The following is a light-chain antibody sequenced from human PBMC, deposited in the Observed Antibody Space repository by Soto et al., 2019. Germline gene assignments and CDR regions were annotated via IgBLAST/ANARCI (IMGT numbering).Light chain of an antibody. Sequence: EIVLTQSPATLSLSPGEGATVSCRASQSVSSHLAWYQQKRGQAPRLLIYDASSRASDIPARFSGRGSGTDFTLTSSYLEPEDFAIYYCQQGGNWPLTFGQGTRLEIK. J-gene: IGKJ5*01. V-gene: IGKV3-11*01. CDR1: QSVSSH. CDR3: QQGGNWPLT. CDR2: DAS.